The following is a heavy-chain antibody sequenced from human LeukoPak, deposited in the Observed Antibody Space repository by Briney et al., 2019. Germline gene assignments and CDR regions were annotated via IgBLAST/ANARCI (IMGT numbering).Heavy chain of an antibody. CDR3: GRSGRYRPSDL. Sequence: GGSLRLSCAASGFILSDHYIDWVRQAPGKGLEWVGRTRNKANSYTTEYAASVKGRFTFSRDDPKNLLYLQMNSLKSEDTAVYYCGRSGRYRPSDLWGQGTLVTVSS. V-gene: IGHV3-72*01. J-gene: IGHJ5*02. CDR2: TRNKANSYTT. CDR1: GFILSDHY. D-gene: IGHD1-26*01.